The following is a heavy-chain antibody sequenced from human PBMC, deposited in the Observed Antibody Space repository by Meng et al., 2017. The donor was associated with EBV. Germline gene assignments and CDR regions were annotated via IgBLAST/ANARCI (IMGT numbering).Heavy chain of an antibody. V-gene: IGHV3-23*01. J-gene: IGHJ5*01. D-gene: IGHD2-15*01. CDR3: AKSRGWDLLAWLDS. Sequence: LREAGGGLVQPGGTLSLFCTVSGFSFNTYGGAWVRQAPGKGPGWVGGFGVSVGIINYADSVKGRFTISTDKSKNTLFLQMNSLRVEDTAIYYCAKSRGWDLLAWLDSWGHGTLVTVSS. CDR2: FGVSVGII. CDR1: GFSFNTYG.